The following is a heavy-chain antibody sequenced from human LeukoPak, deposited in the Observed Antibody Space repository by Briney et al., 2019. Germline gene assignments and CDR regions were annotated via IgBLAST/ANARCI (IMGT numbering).Heavy chain of an antibody. V-gene: IGHV3-23*01. D-gene: IGHD3-10*01. CDR3: AKHPAYYYGSGSYYNDY. CDR1: GFTFSSYA. Sequence: GGSLRLSCAASGFTFSSYAMSWVRQAPGKGLEWVSVISGSGGSTYYADSVKGRFTISRDNSKNTLYLQMNSLRAEDTAVYYCAKHPAYYYGSGSYYNDYWGQGTLVTVSS. CDR2: ISGSGGST. J-gene: IGHJ4*02.